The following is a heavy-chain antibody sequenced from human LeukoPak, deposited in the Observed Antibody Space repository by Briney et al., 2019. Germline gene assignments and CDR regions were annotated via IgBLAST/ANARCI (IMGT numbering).Heavy chain of an antibody. V-gene: IGHV4-39*07. CDR1: GGSISSSSYY. Sequence: PSETLSLTCTVSGGSISSSSYYWGWIRQPPGKGLEWIGEINHSGSTNYNPSLKSRVTISVDTSKNQFSLKLSSVTAADTAVYSCARAGYSSSWRSDYWGQGTLVTVSS. J-gene: IGHJ4*02. CDR3: ARAGYSSSWRSDY. D-gene: IGHD6-13*01. CDR2: INHSGST.